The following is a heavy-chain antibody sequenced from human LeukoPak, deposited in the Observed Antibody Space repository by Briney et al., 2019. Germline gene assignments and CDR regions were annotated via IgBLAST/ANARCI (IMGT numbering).Heavy chain of an antibody. CDR3: ARGHTYYYGSGSYYYY. CDR1: GGSITSGSYY. Sequence: PSETLSLTCTVSGGSITSGSYYWSWIRQPAGKGLEWIGRISTSGSTNYNPSLKSRVTISVDTSKNQFSLKLSSVTAADTAVYSCARGHTYYYGSGSYYYYWGQGTLVTVCS. V-gene: IGHV4-61*02. J-gene: IGHJ4*02. D-gene: IGHD3-10*01. CDR2: ISTSGST.